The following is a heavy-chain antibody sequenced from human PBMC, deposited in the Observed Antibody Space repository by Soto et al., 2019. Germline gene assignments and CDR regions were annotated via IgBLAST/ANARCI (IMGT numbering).Heavy chain of an antibody. V-gene: IGHV1-46*01. CDR2: INPSGGST. J-gene: IGHJ4*02. D-gene: IGHD2-15*01. CDR1: GYTFTSYY. Sequence: AAGKVCYKASGYTFTSYYMHWVRQAPGQGLEWMGIINPSGGSTSYAQKFQGRVTMTRDTSTSTVYMELSSLRSEDTAVYYCARDIYCSGGSYSGGLDYWGQGTPVTVS. CDR3: ARDIYCSGGSYSGGLDY.